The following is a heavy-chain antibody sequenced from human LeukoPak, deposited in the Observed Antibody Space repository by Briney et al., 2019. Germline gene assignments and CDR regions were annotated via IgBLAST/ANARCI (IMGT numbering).Heavy chain of an antibody. Sequence: GGSLRLSCAASGFTVSSNYMSWVRQAPGKGLEWVSVIYSGGSTYYADSVKGRFTISRDNSKNTLYLQMNSLRAEDTAVYYCARGRGRGSGSYYSDYWGQGTLVAVSS. D-gene: IGHD3-10*01. CDR2: IYSGGST. V-gene: IGHV3-53*01. J-gene: IGHJ4*02. CDR3: ARGRGRGSGSYYSDY. CDR1: GFTVSSNY.